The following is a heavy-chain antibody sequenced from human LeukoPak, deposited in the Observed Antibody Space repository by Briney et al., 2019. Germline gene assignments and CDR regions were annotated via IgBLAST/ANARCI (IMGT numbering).Heavy chain of an antibody. J-gene: IGHJ4*02. CDR2: IKSKTDGGTT. V-gene: IGHV3-15*01. CDR3: ARYQTYYYDSSGYYSFDY. Sequence: KPGGSLRLSCAASGFTFSNAWMSWVRQAPGKGLEWVGRIKSKTDGGTTDYAAPVKGRFTISRDDSKNTLYLQMNSLKTEDTAVYYCARYQTYYYDSSGYYSFDYWGQGTLVTVSS. CDR1: GFTFSNAW. D-gene: IGHD3-22*01.